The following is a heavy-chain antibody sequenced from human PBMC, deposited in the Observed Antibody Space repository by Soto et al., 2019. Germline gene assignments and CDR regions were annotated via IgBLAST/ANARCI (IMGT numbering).Heavy chain of an antibody. D-gene: IGHD3-22*01. V-gene: IGHV3-30*18. J-gene: IGHJ4*02. CDR1: GFTFSSYG. Sequence: PGGSLRLSCAASGFTFSSYGMHWVRQAPGKGLEWVAVISYDGSNKYYADSVKGRFTISRDNSKNTLYLQMNSLRAEDTAVYYCAKESGITYYYDSSGLGGFDYWGQGTLVTVSS. CDR2: ISYDGSNK. CDR3: AKESGITYYYDSSGLGGFDY.